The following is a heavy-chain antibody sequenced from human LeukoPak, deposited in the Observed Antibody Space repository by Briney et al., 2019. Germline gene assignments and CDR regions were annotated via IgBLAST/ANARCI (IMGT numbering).Heavy chain of an antibody. CDR3: ARGCSSTNDAFDI. CDR2: IYYSGST. Sequence: KPSETLSLTCTVTGGSISSYYWSWIRQPPGKRLEWIGYIYYSGSTNYNPSLKSRVTISVDTSKNQFSLKLSSVTAANTAVYYCARGCSSTNDAFDIWGQGTMVTVSS. J-gene: IGHJ3*02. V-gene: IGHV4-59*01. D-gene: IGHD2-2*01. CDR1: GGSISSYY.